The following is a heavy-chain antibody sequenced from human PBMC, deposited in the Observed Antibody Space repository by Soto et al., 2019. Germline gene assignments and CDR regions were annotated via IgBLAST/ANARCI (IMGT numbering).Heavy chain of an antibody. CDR2: VNPSGGST. Sequence: ASVKVSCKASGYIFTAYSMHWVRRAPGQGLEWMGVVNPSGGSTNYAQKFQGRITLTRDTSRNTVYMDLSSLTSEDTAVYYCAREENCSDGICYSEYFKRSGPGTLVTVSS. J-gene: IGHJ1*01. V-gene: IGHV1-46*01. D-gene: IGHD2-15*01. CDR1: GYIFTAYS. CDR3: AREENCSDGICYSEYFKR.